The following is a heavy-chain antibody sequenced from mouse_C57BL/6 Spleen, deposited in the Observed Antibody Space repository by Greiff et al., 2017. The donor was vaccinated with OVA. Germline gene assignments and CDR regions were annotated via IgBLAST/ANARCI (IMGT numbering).Heavy chain of an antibody. CDR2: IRLKSDNYAT. CDR1: GFTFSNYW. CDR3: TGSYYYGSSRWYFDY. D-gene: IGHD1-1*01. J-gene: IGHJ2*01. Sequence: EVKLVESGEGLVQPGGSMKLSCVASGFTFSNYWMNWVRQSPEKGLEWVAQIRLKSDNYATHYAVSVKGRFTISRDDSKSSVYLQMNNLRAEDTGIYYCTGSYYYGSSRWYFDYWGQGTTLTVSS. V-gene: IGHV6-3*01.